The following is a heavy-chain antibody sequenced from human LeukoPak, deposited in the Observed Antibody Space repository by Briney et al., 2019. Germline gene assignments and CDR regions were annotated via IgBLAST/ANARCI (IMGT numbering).Heavy chain of an antibody. CDR3: ARRDDSSGYHKIFDY. V-gene: IGHV4-34*01. Sequence: SETLSLTCAVYGGSFSGYYWSWIRQPPGKGLEWIGEINHSGGTNYNPSLKSRVTISVDTSKNQFSLKLSSLTAADTAVYYCARRDDSSGYHKIFDYWGPGTLVTVSS. J-gene: IGHJ4*02. CDR1: GGSFSGYY. D-gene: IGHD3-22*01. CDR2: INHSGGT.